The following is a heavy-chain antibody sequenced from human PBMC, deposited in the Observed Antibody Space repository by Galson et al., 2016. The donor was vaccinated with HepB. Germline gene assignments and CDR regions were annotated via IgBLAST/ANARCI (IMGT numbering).Heavy chain of an antibody. J-gene: IGHJ5*02. CDR3: AGVVVAATNWFDP. D-gene: IGHD2-15*01. Sequence: SETLSLTCEVSGVSIMSDNWWSWVRQPPGKGFEWLGQIYHTPTTFHDASLTGRLTMSVDTSKNQFSLKLTSMTAADTAVYYCAGVVVAATNWFDPWGQGTLITVSS. V-gene: IGHV4-4*02. CDR2: IYHTPTT. CDR1: GVSIMSDNW.